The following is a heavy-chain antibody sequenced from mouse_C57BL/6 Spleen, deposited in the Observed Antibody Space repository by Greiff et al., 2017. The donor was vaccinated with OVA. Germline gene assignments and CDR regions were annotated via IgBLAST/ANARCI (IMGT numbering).Heavy chain of an antibody. D-gene: IGHD2-2*01. V-gene: IGHV3-6*01. J-gene: IGHJ3*01. CDR1: GYSITSGYY. CDR3: ARSTMVPWFAY. Sequence: EVKLQESGPGLVKPSQSLSLTCSVTGYSITSGYYWNWIRQFPGNKLEWMGYISYDGSNNYNPSLKNRISITRDTSKNQFFLKLNSVTTEDTATYYCARSTMVPWFAYWGQGTLVTVSA. CDR2: ISYDGSN.